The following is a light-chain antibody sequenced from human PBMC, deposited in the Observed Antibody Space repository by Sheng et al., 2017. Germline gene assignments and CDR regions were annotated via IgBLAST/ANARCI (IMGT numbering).Light chain of an antibody. CDR2: GVY. Sequence: EIVLTQSPGTLSLSPGERATLSCRASQTVISRYLAWYQQKPGQAPRLLISGVYSRATGIPDRFSGSGSGTEFTLTISSLEPEDFAVYYCQQYGSSLPLTFGGGTKVEIK. CDR1: QTVISRY. V-gene: IGKV3-20*01. CDR3: QQYGSSLPLT. J-gene: IGKJ4*01.